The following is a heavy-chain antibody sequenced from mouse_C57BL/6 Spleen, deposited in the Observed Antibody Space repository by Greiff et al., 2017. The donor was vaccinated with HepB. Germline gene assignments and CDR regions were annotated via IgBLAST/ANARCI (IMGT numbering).Heavy chain of an antibody. CDR2: ISDGGSYT. V-gene: IGHV5-4*01. J-gene: IGHJ4*01. Sequence: EVKLVESGGGLVKPGGSLKLSCAASGFTFSSYAMSWVRQTPEKRLEWVATISDGGSYTYYPDNVKGRFTISRDNAKNNLYLQMSHLKSEDTAMYYCARDRVSTMITTRYYAMGYWGQGTSVTVSS. D-gene: IGHD2-4*01. CDR1: GFTFSSYA. CDR3: ARDRVSTMITTRYYAMGY.